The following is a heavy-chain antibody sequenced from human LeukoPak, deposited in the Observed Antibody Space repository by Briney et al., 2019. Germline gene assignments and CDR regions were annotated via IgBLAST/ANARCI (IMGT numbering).Heavy chain of an antibody. Sequence: ASVKVSCKASGGTFSSYAISWVRQAPGQGLEWMGGIIPIFGTANYAQKFQGRVTITADESTSTAYMELSSLRSGDTAVYYCARGLRYSSGWYDFRGEGYYYYYMDVWGKGTTVTISS. CDR1: GGTFSSYA. CDR3: ARGLRYSSGWYDFRGEGYYYYYMDV. J-gene: IGHJ6*03. D-gene: IGHD6-19*01. V-gene: IGHV1-69*13. CDR2: IIPIFGTA.